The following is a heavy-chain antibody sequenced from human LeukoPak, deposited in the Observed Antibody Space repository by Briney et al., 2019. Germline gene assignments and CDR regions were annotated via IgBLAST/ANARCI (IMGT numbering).Heavy chain of an antibody. V-gene: IGHV1-69*04. J-gene: IGHJ4*02. CDR1: GGTFSSYT. CDR3: ARDLPRLRGYCSSTSCYYYFDY. Sequence: GSSVKVSCKASGGTFSSYTISWVRQAPGQGLEWMGRIIPILGIANYAQKFQGRVTMTTDTSTSAAYMELRSLRSDDTAVYYCARDLPRLRGYCSSTSCYYYFDYWGQGTLVTVSS. D-gene: IGHD2-2*01. CDR2: IIPILGIA.